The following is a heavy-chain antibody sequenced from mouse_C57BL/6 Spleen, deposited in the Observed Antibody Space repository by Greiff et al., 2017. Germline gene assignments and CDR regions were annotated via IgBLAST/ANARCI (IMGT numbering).Heavy chain of an antibody. D-gene: IGHD2-4*01. CDR2: ISSGSSTI. CDR1: GFTFSDYG. V-gene: IGHV5-17*01. J-gene: IGHJ1*03. Sequence: EVKVVESGGGLVKPGGSLKLSCAASGFTFSDYGMHWVRQAPEKGLEWVAYISSGSSTIYYADTVKGRCTISRDNAKNTLFLQMTSLRSEDTAMYYCAPINYENDWYIDFWGKGTSVTVSS. CDR3: APINYENDWYIDF.